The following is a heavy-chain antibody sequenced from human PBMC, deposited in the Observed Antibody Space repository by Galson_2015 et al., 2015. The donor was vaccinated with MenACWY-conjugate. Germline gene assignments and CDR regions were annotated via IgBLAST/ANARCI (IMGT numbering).Heavy chain of an antibody. CDR2: ISDYDGNT. J-gene: IGHJ4*02. D-gene: IGHD6-13*01. V-gene: IGHV1-18*01. Sequence: SVKVSCKASGFTFTSYDMSWVRQAPGQGLEWMGWISDYDGNTNYAQKLQGRVTMTTDTSTSTVYMELRSLRSDDTAVYYCAREARRGHIEAFDYWGQGTLVTVSS. CDR3: AREARRGHIEAFDY. CDR1: GFTFTSYD.